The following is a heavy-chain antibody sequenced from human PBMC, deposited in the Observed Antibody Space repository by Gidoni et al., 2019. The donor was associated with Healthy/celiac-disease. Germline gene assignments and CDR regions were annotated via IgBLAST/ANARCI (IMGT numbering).Heavy chain of an antibody. D-gene: IGHD6-6*01. J-gene: IGHJ4*02. Sequence: QVQLVESGGGVVQPGGSLRLSCAASGFTFRSYGSHWVRQAPGKGMEWVAFIRYDGSNKYYADSVKGRFTISRDNSKNTLYLQMNSLRAEDTAVYYCGATVSEYSRSARLGVPGYWGQGTLVTVSS. CDR1: GFTFRSYG. V-gene: IGHV3-30*02. CDR3: GATVSEYSRSARLGVPGY. CDR2: IRYDGSNK.